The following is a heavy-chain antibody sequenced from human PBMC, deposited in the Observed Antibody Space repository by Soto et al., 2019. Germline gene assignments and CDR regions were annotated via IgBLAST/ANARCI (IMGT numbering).Heavy chain of an antibody. V-gene: IGHV1-69*01. CDR2: IIPIFGTA. CDR1: GGTFSSYA. CDR3: ARGHKTDNYDFWSGSFDY. Sequence: QVQLVQSGAEVKKPGSSVKVSCKASGGTFSSYAISWVRQAPGQGLEWMGGIIPIFGTANYAQKFQGRVTITADESTSKAYMELSSLRSEDTAVYYCARGHKTDNYDFWSGSFDYWGQGTLVTVSS. J-gene: IGHJ4*02. D-gene: IGHD3-3*01.